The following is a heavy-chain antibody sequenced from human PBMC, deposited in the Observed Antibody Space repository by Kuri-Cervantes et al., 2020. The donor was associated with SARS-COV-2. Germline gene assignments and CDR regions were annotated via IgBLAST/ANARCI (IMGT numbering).Heavy chain of an antibody. CDR3: ARDDGIAVAGTSFLFDY. CDR1: GFTFSSYW. V-gene: IGHV3-7*01. D-gene: IGHD6-19*01. CDR2: IKQDGSEK. J-gene: IGHJ4*02. Sequence: GESLKISCAASGFTFSSYWMSWVRQAPGKGLEWVANIKQDGSEKYYVDSVKGRFTISRDNAKNSLCLQMNSLRAEDTAVYYCARDDGIAVAGTSFLFDYWGQGTLVTVSS.